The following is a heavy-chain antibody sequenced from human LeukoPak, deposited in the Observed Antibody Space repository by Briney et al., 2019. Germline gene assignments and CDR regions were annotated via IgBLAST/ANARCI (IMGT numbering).Heavy chain of an antibody. V-gene: IGHV3-23*01. CDR2: ISGSGGST. CDR1: GFTFSSYA. Sequence: PGGSLRLSCAASGFTFSSYAMSWVRQAPGKGLEWVSAISGSGGSTYYADSMKGRFTISRDNSKNTLYLQMNSLRAEDTAVYYCAKDWVQLLPLYYFDYWGQGTLVTDSS. CDR3: AKDWVQLLPLYYFDY. D-gene: IGHD2-15*01. J-gene: IGHJ4*02.